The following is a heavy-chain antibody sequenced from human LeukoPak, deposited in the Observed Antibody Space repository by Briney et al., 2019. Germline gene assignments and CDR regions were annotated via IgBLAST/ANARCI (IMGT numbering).Heavy chain of an antibody. CDR3: AKEPLVVVDPLNFDY. CDR1: GFSLSMYW. J-gene: IGHJ4*02. CDR2: ISGSGGST. D-gene: IGHD3-22*01. V-gene: IGHV3-23*01. Sequence: GGSLRLSCAASGFSLSMYWMTWVRQAPGKGLEWVSAISGSGGSTYYADSVKGRFTIPRDNSKNTLYLQMNSLRAEDAAVYYCAKEPLVVVDPLNFDYWGQGTLVTVSS.